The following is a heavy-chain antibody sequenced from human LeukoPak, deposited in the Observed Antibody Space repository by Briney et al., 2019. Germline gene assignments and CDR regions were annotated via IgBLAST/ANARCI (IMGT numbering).Heavy chain of an antibody. J-gene: IGHJ6*03. CDR2: INPSGGST. CDR3: ASSGDQYYYYYMDV. Sequence: ASVKVSCKASGYTFTSYDINWVRQAPGQGLEWMGIINPSGGSTSYAQKFQGRVTMTRDTSTSTVYMELSSLRSEDTAVYYCASSGDQYYYYYMDVWGKGTTVTVSS. D-gene: IGHD6-25*01. V-gene: IGHV1-46*01. CDR1: GYTFTSYD.